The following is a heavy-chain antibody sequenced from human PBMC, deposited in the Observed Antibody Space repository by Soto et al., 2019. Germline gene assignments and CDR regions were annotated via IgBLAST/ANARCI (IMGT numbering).Heavy chain of an antibody. CDR2: IYYSGST. CDR3: ARTVVRRTANWFDP. CDR1: GGSIRSYY. Sequence: PSETLSLTCTVSGGSIRSYYWSWIRQPPGKGLEWIGYIYYSGSTNYNPSLKSRVTISVDTSKNQFSLKLSSVTAADTAVYYCARTVVRRTANWFDPWGQGTLVTVSS. V-gene: IGHV4-59*01. J-gene: IGHJ5*02. D-gene: IGHD3-10*01.